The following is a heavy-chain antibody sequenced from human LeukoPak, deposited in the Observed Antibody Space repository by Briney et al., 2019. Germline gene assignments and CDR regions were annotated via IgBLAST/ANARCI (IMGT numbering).Heavy chain of an antibody. D-gene: IGHD3-22*01. CDR3: ARVPEYYDSSIFDY. CDR2: INHSGST. Sequence: SETLSLTCAVYGGSFSGYYWYWIRQPPGKGLEWIGEINHSGSTNYNPSLKSRVTISVDTSKNQFSLKLSSVTAADTAVYYCARVPEYYDSSIFDYWGQGTLVTVSS. CDR1: GGSFSGYY. V-gene: IGHV4-34*01. J-gene: IGHJ4*02.